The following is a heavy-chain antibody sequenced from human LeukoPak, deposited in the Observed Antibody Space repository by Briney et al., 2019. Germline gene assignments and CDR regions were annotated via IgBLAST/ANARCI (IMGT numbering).Heavy chain of an antibody. CDR2: ISSSSSYI. J-gene: IGHJ4*02. CDR3: ARDALPSWYSSSWYYFDY. D-gene: IGHD6-13*01. CDR1: GFTFSSYS. Sequence: PGGSLRLSCAASGFTFSSYSMNWIRQAPGKGLEWVSSISSSSSYIYYADSVKGRFTISRDNSKNTLYLQMNSLRAEDTAVYYCARDALPSWYSSSWYYFDYWGQGTLVTVSS. V-gene: IGHV3-21*01.